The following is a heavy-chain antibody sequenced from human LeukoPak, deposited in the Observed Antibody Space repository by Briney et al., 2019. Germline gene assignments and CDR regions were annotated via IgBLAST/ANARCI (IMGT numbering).Heavy chain of an antibody. D-gene: IGHD3-22*01. CDR3: ARDRRLYYYDSRGPYLDV. J-gene: IGHJ6*03. CDR2: IYTSGST. CDR1: GGSISSTNYY. V-gene: IGHV4-61*02. Sequence: PSESLSLTCTVSGGSISSTNYYWAWIRQPAGRGLEWIGRIYTSGSTNYNPSLKSRVTISVDTSKNQFSLKLSSVTAADTAVYYCARDRRLYYYDSRGPYLDVWGKGTTVTISS.